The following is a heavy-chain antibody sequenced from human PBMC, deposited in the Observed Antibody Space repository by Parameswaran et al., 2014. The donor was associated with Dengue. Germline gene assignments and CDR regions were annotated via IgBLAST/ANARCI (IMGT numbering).Heavy chain of an antibody. D-gene: IGHD3-3*01. CDR3: ARCLVYDFWSGHPPYYFDY. V-gene: IGHV3-53*01. CDR2: IYAGGNT. J-gene: IGHJ4*01. Sequence: VRQAPGKGLEWVSVIYAGGNTYYAGSVKGRFTISRDNSKNTLYLQMNSLRAEDTAVYYCARCLVYDFWSGHPPYYFDYWARNLVTVSS.